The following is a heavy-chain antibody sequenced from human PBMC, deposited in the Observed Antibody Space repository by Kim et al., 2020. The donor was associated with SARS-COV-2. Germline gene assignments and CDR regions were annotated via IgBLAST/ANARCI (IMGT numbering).Heavy chain of an antibody. CDR1: GYTFTSYD. CDR3: ARGTDSYYDFWSGYYGLGY. CDR2: MNPNSGNT. D-gene: IGHD3-3*01. V-gene: IGHV1-8*01. J-gene: IGHJ4*02. Sequence: ASVKVSCKASGYTFTSYDINWVRQATGQGLEWMGWMNPNSGNTGYAQKFQGRVTMTRNTSISTAYMELSSLRSEDTAVYYCARGTDSYYDFWSGYYGLGYWGQGTLVTVSS.